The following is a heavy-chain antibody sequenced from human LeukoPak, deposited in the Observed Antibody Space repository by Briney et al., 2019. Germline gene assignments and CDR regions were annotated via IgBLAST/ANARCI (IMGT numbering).Heavy chain of an antibody. Sequence: GGSLRLSCAASGFTFSSYAMSWVRQAPGKGLEWVSAISGCGGSTYYADSVKGRFTISRDNSKNTLYLQMNSLRAEDTAVYYCAKDSLSKTRGEGYLVYWGQGTLVTVSS. CDR2: ISGCGGST. V-gene: IGHV3-23*01. CDR3: AKDSLSKTRGEGYLVY. J-gene: IGHJ4*02. CDR1: GFTFSSYA. D-gene: IGHD3-16*01.